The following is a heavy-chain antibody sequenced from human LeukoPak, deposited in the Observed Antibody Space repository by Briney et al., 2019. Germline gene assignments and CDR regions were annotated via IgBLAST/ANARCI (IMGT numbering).Heavy chain of an antibody. V-gene: IGHV4-34*01. CDR2: INHSGST. CDR3: ARVKLDHFDC. D-gene: IGHD1-1*01. J-gene: IGHJ4*02. Sequence: SETLSLTCAVYGGSFSGYYWSWIRQPPGKGLEWIGEINHSGSTNYNPSLKSRVTISVDTSKNQFSLKLSSVTAADTAVYYCARVKLDHFDCWGQGTLVTVSS. CDR1: GGSFSGYY.